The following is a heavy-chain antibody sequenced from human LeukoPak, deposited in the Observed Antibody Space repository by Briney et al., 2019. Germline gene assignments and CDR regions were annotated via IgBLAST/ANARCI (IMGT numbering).Heavy chain of an antibody. Sequence: GGSPRLSCAASGFTFSSYSMNWVRQAPGKGLEWVSSISSSSSYIYYADSVKGRFTISRDNAKNSLYLQMNSLRAEDTAVYYCARSRRGWEPLSYWGQGTLVTVSS. CDR2: ISSSSSYI. CDR3: ARSRRGWEPLSY. D-gene: IGHD1-26*01. V-gene: IGHV3-21*01. CDR1: GFTFSSYS. J-gene: IGHJ4*02.